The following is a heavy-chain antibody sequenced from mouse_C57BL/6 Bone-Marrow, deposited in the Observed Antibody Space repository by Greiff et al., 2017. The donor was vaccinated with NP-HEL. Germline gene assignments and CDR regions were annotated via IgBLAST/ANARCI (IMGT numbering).Heavy chain of an antibody. CDR3: TARTGTRGYFDY. V-gene: IGHV6-3*01. J-gene: IGHJ2*01. CDR2: IRLKSDNYAT. D-gene: IGHD4-1*01. Sequence: EVKVEESGGGLVQPGGSMKLSCVASGFTFSNYWMNWVRQSPEKGLEWVAQIRLKSDNYATHYAESVKGRFTISRDDSKSSVYLQMNNLRAEDTGIYYCTARTGTRGYFDYWGQGTTLTVSS. CDR1: GFTFSNYW.